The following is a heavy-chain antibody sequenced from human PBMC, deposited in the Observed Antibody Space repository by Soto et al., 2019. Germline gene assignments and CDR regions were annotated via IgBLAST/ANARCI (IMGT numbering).Heavy chain of an antibody. J-gene: IGHJ4*02. Sequence: QVQLVQSGAEVKKPGASVKVSCKASGYTFNIYGISWVRQAPGQGLEWMGWISAYNGKTNYTQKLQGRATITTDTSTSTAYMELRSLRSDDTDIYYCARTSSSSWRVDHWGQGTLITVSA. V-gene: IGHV1-18*01. CDR1: GYTFNIYG. D-gene: IGHD6-13*01. CDR2: ISAYNGKT. CDR3: ARTSSSSWRVDH.